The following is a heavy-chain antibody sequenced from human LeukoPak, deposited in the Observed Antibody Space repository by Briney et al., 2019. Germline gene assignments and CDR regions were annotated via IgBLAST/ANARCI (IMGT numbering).Heavy chain of an antibody. CDR3: AKSRSSSISCYNY. J-gene: IGHJ4*02. D-gene: IGHD2-2*02. CDR2: INNIGENT. V-gene: IGHV3-23*01. Sequence: PGGSLRLSCAASGFTFRFYTMSWVRQAPGKGLEWVSSINNIGENTFYADSVKGRFTISRDNSNNTLYLQMNSLGADDTAVYYCAKSRSSSISCYNYWGQGTLVTVSS. CDR1: GFTFRFYT.